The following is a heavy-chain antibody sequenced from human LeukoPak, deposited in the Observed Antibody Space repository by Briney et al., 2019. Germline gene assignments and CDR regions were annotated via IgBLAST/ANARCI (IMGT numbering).Heavy chain of an antibody. D-gene: IGHD1-26*01. CDR3: ARAPPGESSDY. CDR1: GYTFTSYG. J-gene: IGHJ4*01. CDR2: ISAYNGNT. Sequence: ASVTVSCKASGYTFTSYGISWVRQAPGQGLEWMGWISAYNGNTNYAQKLQGRVTMTTDTSTSTAYMELRSLRSDDTAVYYCARAPPGESSDYWGQEPWSPSPQ. V-gene: IGHV1-18*01.